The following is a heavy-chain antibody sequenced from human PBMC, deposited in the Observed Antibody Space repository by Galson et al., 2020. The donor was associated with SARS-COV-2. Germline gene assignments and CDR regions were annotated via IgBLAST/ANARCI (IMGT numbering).Heavy chain of an antibody. J-gene: IGHJ4*02. Sequence: GESLKISCAASGFTFSNYAMHWVRQAPGKGLEWVAVISYDGSNKYYADSVKGRFTISRDNSKNTLYLQMNSLRAEDTAVYYCATELAARTFDYWGQGTLVTVSS. CDR2: ISYDGSNK. D-gene: IGHD6-6*01. CDR1: GFTFSNYA. V-gene: IGHV3-30-3*01. CDR3: ATELAARTFDY.